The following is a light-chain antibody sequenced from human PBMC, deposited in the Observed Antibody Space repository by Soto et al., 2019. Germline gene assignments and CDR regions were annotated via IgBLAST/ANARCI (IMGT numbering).Light chain of an antibody. CDR3: QQDNNWPET. CDR2: GAS. V-gene: IGKV3-15*01. Sequence: EIVMTQSPATLSVSPGERATLSCRASQSVSSNLAWYQQKPGQAPRLLIYGASTRATGIPARFSGSGSGTEFTLTISSLQSEEFAVYYCQQDNNWPETFGQGTKVEIK. CDR1: QSVSSN. J-gene: IGKJ1*01.